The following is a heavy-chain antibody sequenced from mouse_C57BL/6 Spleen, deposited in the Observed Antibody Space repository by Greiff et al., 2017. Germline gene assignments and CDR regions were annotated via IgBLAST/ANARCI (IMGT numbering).Heavy chain of an antibody. V-gene: IGHV5-4*01. D-gene: IGHD2-3*01. CDR1: GFTFSSYA. CDR2: ISDGGSYT. J-gene: IGHJ3*01. Sequence: DVKLVESGGGLVKPGGSLKLSCAASGFTFSSYAMSWVRQTPEKRLEWVATISDGGSYTYYPDNVKGRFTISRDNAKNNLYLQMSHLKSEDTAMYYCARDRGDGYSAWFAYWGQGTLVTVSA. CDR3: ARDRGDGYSAWFAY.